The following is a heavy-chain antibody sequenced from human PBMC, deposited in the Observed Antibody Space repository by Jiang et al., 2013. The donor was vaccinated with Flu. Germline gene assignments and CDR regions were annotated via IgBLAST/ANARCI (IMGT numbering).Heavy chain of an antibody. Sequence: SLKISCKGSGYSFTSYWIGWVRQMPGKGLEWMGIIYPGDSDTRYSPSFQGQVTISADKSISTAYLQWSSLKASDTAMYYCAREAGYCSSTSCYTVDYWGQGTLVTVSS. V-gene: IGHV5-51*01. J-gene: IGHJ4*02. CDR2: IYPGDSDT. D-gene: IGHD2-2*02. CDR3: AREAGYCSSTSCYTVDY. CDR1: GYSFTSYW.